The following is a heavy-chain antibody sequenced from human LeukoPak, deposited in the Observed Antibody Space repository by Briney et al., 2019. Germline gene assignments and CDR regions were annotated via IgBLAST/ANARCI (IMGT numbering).Heavy chain of an antibody. CDR2: IYYSGST. CDR3: ARESSGYDPFDY. J-gene: IGHJ4*02. D-gene: IGHD5-12*01. V-gene: IGHV4-59*01. Sequence: SETLSLTCTVSGGSISSYYWSWIRQPPGKGLEWIGYIYYSGSTNYNPSLKSRVTISVDTSKNQFSLKLSSVTAADTAVYYCARESSGYDPFDYWGQGTLVTVSS. CDR1: GGSISSYY.